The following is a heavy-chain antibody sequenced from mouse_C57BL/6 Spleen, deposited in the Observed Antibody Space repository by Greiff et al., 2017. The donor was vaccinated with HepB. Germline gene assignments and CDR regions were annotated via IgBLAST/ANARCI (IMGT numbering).Heavy chain of an antibody. V-gene: IGHV1-55*01. Sequence: QVQLQQPGAELVKPGASVKMSCKASGYTFTSYWITWVKQRPGQGLEWIGDIYPGSGSTNYNEKFKSKATLTVDTSSSTAYMQLSSLTSEDSAVYYCAREILGVRKFAYWGQGTLVTVSA. CDR2: IYPGSGST. D-gene: IGHD2-2*01. J-gene: IGHJ3*01. CDR1: GYTFTSYW. CDR3: AREILGVRKFAY.